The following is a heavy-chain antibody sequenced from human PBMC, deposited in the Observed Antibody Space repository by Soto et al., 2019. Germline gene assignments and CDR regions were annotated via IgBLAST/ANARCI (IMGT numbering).Heavy chain of an antibody. J-gene: IGHJ6*02. D-gene: IGHD2-2*01. V-gene: IGHV3-23*01. CDR3: AKVLRYCSSTSCYVRYGMDV. CDR1: GFTFSSYA. CDR2: ISGSGGST. Sequence: EVQLLESGGGLVQPGGSLRLSCAASGFTFSSYAMSWVRQAPGKGLEWVSAISGSGGSTYYADSVKGRFTISRDNSKNTLYLQMNSLRAEDTAVYYCAKVLRYCSSTSCYVRYGMDVWGQGTTVTVSS.